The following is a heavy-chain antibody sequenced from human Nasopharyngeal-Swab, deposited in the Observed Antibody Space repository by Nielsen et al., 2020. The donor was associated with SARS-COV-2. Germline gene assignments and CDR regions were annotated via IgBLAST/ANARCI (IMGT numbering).Heavy chain of an antibody. CDR3: ARPSLQQRTDAFDI. J-gene: IGHJ3*02. Sequence: VRQMPGKGLEWMGRIDPSDSYTNYSPSFQGHVTISADKSISTAYLQWSSLKASDIAMYYCARPSLQQRTDAFDIWGQGTMVTVSS. D-gene: IGHD6-13*01. CDR2: IDPSDSYT. V-gene: IGHV5-10-1*01.